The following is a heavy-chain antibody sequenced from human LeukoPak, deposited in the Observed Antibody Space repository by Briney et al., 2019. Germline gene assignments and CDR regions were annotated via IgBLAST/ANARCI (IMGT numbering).Heavy chain of an antibody. D-gene: IGHD3-22*01. CDR1: GYSISSGYY. V-gene: IGHV4-38-2*02. Sequence: SETLSLTCTVSGYSISSGYYWGWIRQPPGKGLEWIGSIYHSGSTYYNPSLKSRVTISVDTSKNQFSLKLSSVTAADTAVYYCARGGRYYDSSGYYSTHWGQGTLVTVSS. CDR3: ARGGRYYDSSGYYSTH. J-gene: IGHJ4*02. CDR2: IYHSGST.